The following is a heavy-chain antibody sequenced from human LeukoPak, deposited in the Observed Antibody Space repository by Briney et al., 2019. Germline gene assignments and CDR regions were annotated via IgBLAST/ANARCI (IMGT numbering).Heavy chain of an antibody. CDR3: ARERGYSYGSDAFDI. V-gene: IGHV1-69*05. D-gene: IGHD5-18*01. J-gene: IGHJ3*02. Sequence: ASSVKVSCKASGGTFSSYAISWVRQAPGQGLEWMGGIIPIFGTANYAQKFQGRVRITTDESTGTAYMELSSLRSEDTAVYYCARERGYSYGSDAFDIWGQGTMVTVSS. CDR1: GGTFSSYA. CDR2: IIPIFGTA.